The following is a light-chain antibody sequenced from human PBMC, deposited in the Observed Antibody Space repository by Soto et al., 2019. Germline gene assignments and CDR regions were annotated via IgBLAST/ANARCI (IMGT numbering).Light chain of an antibody. CDR1: SSDIGSYNH. J-gene: IGLJ1*01. Sequence: QSVLAKPPSVSWSPGQSITISFSGTSSDIGSYNHVAWYQQFPGKSPKLMIYAVSDRPPGVSDRFSGSKSGITASLTISGLQTEDEADYYCISYTDRQSYLFGTGTKVTVL. CDR3: ISYTDRQSYL. CDR2: AVS. V-gene: IGLV2-14*03.